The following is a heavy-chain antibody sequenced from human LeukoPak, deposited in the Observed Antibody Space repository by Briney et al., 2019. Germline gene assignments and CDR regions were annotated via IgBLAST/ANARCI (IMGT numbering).Heavy chain of an antibody. CDR1: GFTFSSYW. CDR3: ASFPYYYDSSGYYYFTVGDYYYGMDV. D-gene: IGHD3-22*01. J-gene: IGHJ6*02. Sequence: GGSLRLSCAASGFTFSSYWMSWVRQAPGKGLEWVANIKQDGSEKYYVDSVKGRFTISRDNAKNSLYLQMNSLRAEDTAVYYCASFPYYYDSSGYYYFTVGDYYYGMDVWGQGTTVTVSS. V-gene: IGHV3-7*01. CDR2: IKQDGSEK.